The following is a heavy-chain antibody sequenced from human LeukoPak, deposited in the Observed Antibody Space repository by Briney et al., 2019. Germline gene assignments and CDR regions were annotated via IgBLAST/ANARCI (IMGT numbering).Heavy chain of an antibody. CDR3: ARAVDGAFDI. V-gene: IGHV3-7*01. CDR2: VKQDGSEK. CDR1: GFTFSSYW. D-gene: IGHD4-23*01. Sequence: PGGSLRLSCAASGFTFSSYWVSWVRQAPGKGLEWVANVKQDGSEKYYVDSVKGRFTISRDNAKNSLYLQMNSLRAEDTAVYYCARAVDGAFDIWGRGTMVTVSS. J-gene: IGHJ3*02.